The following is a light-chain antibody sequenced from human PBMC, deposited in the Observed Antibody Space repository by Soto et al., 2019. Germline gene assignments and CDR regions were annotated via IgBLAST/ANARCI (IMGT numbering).Light chain of an antibody. V-gene: IGKV1-39*01. Sequence: DMQMTQSPSSLSASVGDRVSITCQASQNINNYLNWYQQKPGRAPKLLIYEASILQRGVPSRFSGSNSGTDFTLTISSLQAEDFATYYCQPTRSYPSTFGGGTKVDIK. J-gene: IGKJ4*01. CDR2: EAS. CDR1: QNINNY. CDR3: QPTRSYPST.